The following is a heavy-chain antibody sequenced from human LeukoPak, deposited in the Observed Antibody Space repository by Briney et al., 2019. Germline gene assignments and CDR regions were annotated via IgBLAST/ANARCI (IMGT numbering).Heavy chain of an antibody. J-gene: IGHJ6*02. Sequence: ASVKVSRKASGYTFTSYGISWVRQAPGKGLAGLGWISAYNGNTNYAQKLQGRVTMTTDTSTSTAYMELRSLRSDDTAVYYCARDGTLNYRYYYYGMDVWGQGTTVTVSS. V-gene: IGHV1-18*01. CDR2: ISAYNGNT. CDR1: GYTFTSYG. D-gene: IGHD1-7*01. CDR3: ARDGTLNYRYYYYGMDV.